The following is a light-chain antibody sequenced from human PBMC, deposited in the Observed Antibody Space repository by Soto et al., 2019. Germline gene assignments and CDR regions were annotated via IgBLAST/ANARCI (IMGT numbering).Light chain of an antibody. CDR3: QQRSNWLT. J-gene: IGKJ4*01. V-gene: IGKV3-11*01. Sequence: EIVLTQSPATLSFSPGERATLSCRTSHSINNYLAWYQQKPGQAPRLLIYDASNRATGIPARFSGSGSGTDFTLTISSLEPEDFAVYYCQQRSNWLTFGGGTKV. CDR2: DAS. CDR1: HSINNY.